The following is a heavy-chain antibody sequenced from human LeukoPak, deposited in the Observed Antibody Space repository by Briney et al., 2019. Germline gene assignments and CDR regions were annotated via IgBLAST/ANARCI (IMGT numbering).Heavy chain of an antibody. D-gene: IGHD3-10*01. Sequence: GGSLRLSCAASGFTFSDYYMSWIRQAPGKGLEWISYISPSSTYTDYADSVKGRFTISRDNAKNSLYLQMNSLRVEDTAVYYCDVLLWFGELLRRGGQGTLVTVSS. CDR3: DVLLWFGELLRR. V-gene: IGHV3-11*06. J-gene: IGHJ4*02. CDR1: GFTFSDYY. CDR2: ISPSSTYT.